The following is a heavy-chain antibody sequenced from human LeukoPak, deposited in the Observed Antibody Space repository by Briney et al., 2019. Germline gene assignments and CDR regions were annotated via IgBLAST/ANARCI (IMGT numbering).Heavy chain of an antibody. D-gene: IGHD6-13*01. Sequence: ASVKVSCKASGFTFTSYGIIWVRRAPGQGLEWMGWISAYNGNTNYAQKLQGRVTMTTDTSTSTAYMELRSLRSDDTAVYYCARGSGYSITGYYYYYGMDVWGQGTTVTVSS. J-gene: IGHJ6*02. V-gene: IGHV1-18*01. CDR1: GFTFTSYG. CDR2: ISAYNGNT. CDR3: ARGSGYSITGYYYYYGMDV.